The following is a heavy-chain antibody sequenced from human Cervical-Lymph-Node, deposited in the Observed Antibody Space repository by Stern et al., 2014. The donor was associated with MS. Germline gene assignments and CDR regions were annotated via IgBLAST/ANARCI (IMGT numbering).Heavy chain of an antibody. CDR2: SHYSGNT. J-gene: IGHJ4*02. CDR1: GVSISGHY. CDR3: ARDKDGRGREFDS. Sequence: QVQLQESGPGLVKPSETLSVTCTVSGVSISGHYWSWIRQSPWMGLEFIGSSHYSGNTNYNPSFVGRVTVSLETSKKQFSLKLTSVTAADTATYYCARDKDGRGREFDSWGQGTLVTVSS. D-gene: IGHD3-10*01. V-gene: IGHV4-59*11.